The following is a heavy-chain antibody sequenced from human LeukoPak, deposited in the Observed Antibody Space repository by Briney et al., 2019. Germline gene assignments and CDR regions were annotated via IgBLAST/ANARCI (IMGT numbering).Heavy chain of an antibody. J-gene: IGHJ4*02. V-gene: IGHV1-69*13. Sequence: GASVKVSCKTSGYTFTSYYIHWVRQAPGQGLEWMGGIIPIFGTANYAQKFQGRVTITADESTSTAYMELSSLRSEDTAVYYCARGSPYCGGDCYSFDYWGQGTLVTVSS. CDR1: GYTFTSYY. CDR3: ARGSPYCGGDCYSFDY. CDR2: IIPIFGTA. D-gene: IGHD2-21*02.